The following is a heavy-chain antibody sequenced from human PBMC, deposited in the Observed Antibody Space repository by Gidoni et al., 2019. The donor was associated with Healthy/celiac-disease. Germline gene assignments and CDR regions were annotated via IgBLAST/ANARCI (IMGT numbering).Heavy chain of an antibody. Sequence: EVQLLESGGGLVQPGGSLRLSCAASGFTFSSYAMSLVRQAPGQGLEWVSAISGSGVSKYCADSVKGRFTISRDNSKNTLYLQMNSRRAEDTAVYYCAKASLPLFLPAARSYFQHWGQGTLVTVSS. V-gene: IGHV3-23*01. J-gene: IGHJ1*01. CDR3: AKASLPLFLPAARSYFQH. CDR1: GFTFSSYA. D-gene: IGHD2-2*01. CDR2: ISGSGVSK.